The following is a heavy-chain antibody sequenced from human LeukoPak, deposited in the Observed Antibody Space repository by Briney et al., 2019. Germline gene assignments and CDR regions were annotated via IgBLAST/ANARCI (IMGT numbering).Heavy chain of an antibody. CDR2: IYYSGST. Sequence: SQTLSLTCTVSGVSISSGGYYWSWIRQPPGKGLEWIGYIYYSGSTNYNPSLKSRVTISVDTSKNQFSLKLSSVTAADTAVYYCARDTARLTAFDIWGQGTMVTVSS. V-gene: IGHV4-61*08. D-gene: IGHD4/OR15-4a*01. CDR1: GVSISSGGYY. J-gene: IGHJ3*02. CDR3: ARDTARLTAFDI.